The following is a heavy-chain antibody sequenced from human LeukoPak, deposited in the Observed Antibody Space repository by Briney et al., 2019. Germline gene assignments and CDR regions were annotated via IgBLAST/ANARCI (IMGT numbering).Heavy chain of an antibody. D-gene: IGHD2-2*01. CDR1: GFPFSSFW. CDR3: ARAGQYSTNNWFDP. V-gene: IGHV3-74*01. Sequence: PGRSLRLSCAASGFPFSSFWMHWVRQAPGKGLVWVSRINSDGSTTNYADSVKGRFTISRDNAKNTLYLQMNSLRGEDTAVYYCARAGQYSTNNWFDPWGQGTLVTVSS. CDR2: INSDGSTT. J-gene: IGHJ5*02.